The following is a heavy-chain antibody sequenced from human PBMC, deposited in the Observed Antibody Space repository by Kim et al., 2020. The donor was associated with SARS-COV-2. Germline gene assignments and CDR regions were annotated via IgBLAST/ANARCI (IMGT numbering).Heavy chain of an antibody. CDR3: ARERYPLLSRFNWFDP. Sequence: GGSLRLSCAASGFTFSSYSMNWVRQAPGKGLEWVSSISSSSSYIYYADSVKGPFTISRDNAKNSLYLQMNSLRAEDTAVYYCARERYPLLSRFNWFDPWGQGTLVTVSS. J-gene: IGHJ5*02. CDR1: GFTFSSYS. V-gene: IGHV3-21*01. D-gene: IGHD1-26*01. CDR2: ISSSSSYI.